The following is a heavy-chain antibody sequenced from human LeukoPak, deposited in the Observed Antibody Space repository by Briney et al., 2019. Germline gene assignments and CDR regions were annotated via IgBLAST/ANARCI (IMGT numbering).Heavy chain of an antibody. D-gene: IGHD2-15*01. CDR1: GYTVDDYA. CDR3: AKNSRGYCSGGSGPGTLKYYFDY. Sequence: GGSRRLSCGTSGYTVDDYAMHWVREAPGKGRELVSLISGDGGSTYYAVSVKARFSISRDNSTNSLYLQMTSLRTEDTALYYRAKNSRGYCSGGSGPGTLKYYFDYWGQGTLVTVSS. CDR2: ISGDGGST. V-gene: IGHV3-43*02. J-gene: IGHJ4*02.